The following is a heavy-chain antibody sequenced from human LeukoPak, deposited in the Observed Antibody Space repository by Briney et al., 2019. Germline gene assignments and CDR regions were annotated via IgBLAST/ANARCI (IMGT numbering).Heavy chain of an antibody. CDR3: AKDWSCDS. D-gene: IGHD3-10*01. J-gene: IGHJ4*02. V-gene: IGHV3-23*01. Sequence: GGSLRLSCAASGFAFSTYPMTWVRQAPGKGLEWVSAISGSGDSTSYAAPVQGRSTISRDNSKYTLFLQVNSLRVEDTAIYYCAKDWSCDSWGQGTLVTVSS. CDR2: ISGSGDST. CDR1: GFAFSTYP.